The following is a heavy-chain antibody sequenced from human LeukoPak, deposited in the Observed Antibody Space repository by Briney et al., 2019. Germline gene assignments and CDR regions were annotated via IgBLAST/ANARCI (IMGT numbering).Heavy chain of an antibody. V-gene: IGHV3-33*01. CDR1: GFTFSSYG. J-gene: IGHJ4*02. Sequence: GRSLRLSCAASGFTFSSYGMHWVRQAPGKGLEWVPVIWYDGSNKYYADSVKGRFTISRDNSKNTLYLQMNSLRAEDTAVYYCARATRGRCLDYWGQGTLVIVSS. CDR2: IWYDGSNK. CDR3: ARATRGRCLDY. D-gene: IGHD4-11*01.